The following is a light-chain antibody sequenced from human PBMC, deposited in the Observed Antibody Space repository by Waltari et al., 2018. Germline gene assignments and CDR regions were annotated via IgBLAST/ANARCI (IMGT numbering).Light chain of an antibody. CDR3: QHRGDWHPTWT. CDR2: GAS. J-gene: IGKJ1*01. V-gene: IGKV3D-11*02. Sequence: EIVLTQSPATLSLSPGERATLSCRASQSVSSYLAWYQQKPGQAPRLLIYGASNRATGIPARFSGSGSGTDFTLTISSLEPEDFAVYYCQHRGDWHPTWTFGQGTKVEIK. CDR1: QSVSSY.